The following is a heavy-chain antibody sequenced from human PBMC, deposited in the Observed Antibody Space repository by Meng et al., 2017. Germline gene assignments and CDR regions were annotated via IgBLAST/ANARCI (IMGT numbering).Heavy chain of an antibody. V-gene: IGHV3-23*01. CDR1: GFTFSSYA. D-gene: IGHD2-21*02. CDR2: ISGSGGST. J-gene: IGHJ3*02. CDR3: AAYCGGDCLGWWNAFDI. Sequence: GESLKISCAASGFTFSSYAMSWVRQAPGKGLEWVSTISGSGGSTYYADSVKGRFTISGDNSKNTLYLQMNSLRAEDTAVYYCAAYCGGDCLGWWNAFDIWGQGTRVTVSS.